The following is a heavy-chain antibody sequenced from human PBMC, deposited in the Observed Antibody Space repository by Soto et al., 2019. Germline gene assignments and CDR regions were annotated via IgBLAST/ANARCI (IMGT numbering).Heavy chain of an antibody. V-gene: IGHV5-51*01. CDR3: ARRPWLSGYYDY. CDR1: GYSFFSHW. Sequence: GESLKISCKGSGYSFFSHWIGWVRQMPGKGLEWVGIIYPADSETRYSPSFQGQVTISVDKSINTAYLQWSSLKASDTAMYYCARRPWLSGYYDYWGQGTLVTVSA. CDR2: IYPADSET. J-gene: IGHJ4*02. D-gene: IGHD3-22*01.